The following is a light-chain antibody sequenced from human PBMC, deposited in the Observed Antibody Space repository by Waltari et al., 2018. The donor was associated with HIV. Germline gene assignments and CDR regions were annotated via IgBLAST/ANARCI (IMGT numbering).Light chain of an antibody. CDR2: EVS. CDR3: NSYRSSTTPCV. Sequence: QSALTQPASVSGSPGQSITISCTGTSSDVGGHIYVSWYQQHPGKAPKLLIYEVSNRPSGVSNRFSGSKSGNTASMTISGLQAEDEADYYCNSYRSSTTPCVFGTGTKVTVL. J-gene: IGLJ1*01. V-gene: IGLV2-14*01. CDR1: SSDVGGHIY.